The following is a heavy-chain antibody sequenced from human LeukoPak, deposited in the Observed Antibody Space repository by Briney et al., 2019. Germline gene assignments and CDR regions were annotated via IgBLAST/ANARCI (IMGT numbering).Heavy chain of an antibody. Sequence: GGSLRLSCAASGFTFSTYWMHWVRQAPGEGLVWVSRVNSDGTTTVYAVSVKGRFTVSRDNAKNTLYLQMNSLRAEDTAVYYCGRVFDGGNSVGYWGQGTLVTVSS. CDR1: GFTFSTYW. CDR3: GRVFDGGNSVGY. J-gene: IGHJ4*02. CDR2: VNSDGTTT. D-gene: IGHD4-23*01. V-gene: IGHV3-74*01.